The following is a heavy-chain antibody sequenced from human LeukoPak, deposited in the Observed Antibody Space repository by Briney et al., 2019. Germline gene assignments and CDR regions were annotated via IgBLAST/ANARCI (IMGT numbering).Heavy chain of an antibody. CDR3: ARADLSSADAFDI. Sequence: GASVKVSCKASGYTFTGYYMHWVRQAPGQGFEWMGWINPNSGGTNYAQKFQGRVTMTRNTSISTAYMELSSLRSEDTAVYYCARADLSSADAFDIWGQGTMVTVSS. D-gene: IGHD3-22*01. CDR2: INPNSGGT. J-gene: IGHJ3*02. V-gene: IGHV1-2*02. CDR1: GYTFTGYY.